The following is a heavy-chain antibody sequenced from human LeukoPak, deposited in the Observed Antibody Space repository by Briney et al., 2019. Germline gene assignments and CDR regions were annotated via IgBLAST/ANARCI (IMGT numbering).Heavy chain of an antibody. J-gene: IGHJ3*02. CDR1: GFTVSSNY. D-gene: IGHD2-21*02. Sequence: GGSLRLSCAASGFTVSSNYMSWVRQAPGRGLEWVGNINQDGSQNSSVDSVKGRFTISRDNAKNSLYLQMNSLGAEDTALYYCAREVTASSFDILGQGTMVTVSS. CDR2: INQDGSQN. V-gene: IGHV3-7*01. CDR3: AREVTASSFDI.